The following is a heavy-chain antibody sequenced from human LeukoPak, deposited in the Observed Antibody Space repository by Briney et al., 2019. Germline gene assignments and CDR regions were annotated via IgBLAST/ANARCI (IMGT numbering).Heavy chain of an antibody. D-gene: IGHD2-2*01. CDR3: ARAKKGYCSSTSCYAVQYYYYYMDV. CDR2: ISAYNGNT. Sequence: GASVKVSCKASGYTFTSYGISWVRQAPGQGLEWMGWISAYNGNTNYAQKLQGRVTMTTDTSTSTAYMELRSLRSDDTAVYYCARAKKGYCSSTSCYAVQYYYYYMDVWGKGTTVTVSS. CDR1: GYTFTSYG. V-gene: IGHV1-18*01. J-gene: IGHJ6*03.